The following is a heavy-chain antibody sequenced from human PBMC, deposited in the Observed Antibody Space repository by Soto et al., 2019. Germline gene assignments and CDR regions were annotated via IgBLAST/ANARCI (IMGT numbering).Heavy chain of an antibody. Sequence: ASVKVSCKASGYTFTSYYMHWVRQAPGQGLEWMGIINPSGGSTSYAQKFQGRVTMTRDTSTSTVYMELSSLRSEDTAVYYCARSLHSSWRIYGMDVWGQGTTVTVSS. CDR1: GYTFTSYY. D-gene: IGHD6-13*01. CDR3: ARSLHSSWRIYGMDV. CDR2: INPSGGST. J-gene: IGHJ6*02. V-gene: IGHV1-46*01.